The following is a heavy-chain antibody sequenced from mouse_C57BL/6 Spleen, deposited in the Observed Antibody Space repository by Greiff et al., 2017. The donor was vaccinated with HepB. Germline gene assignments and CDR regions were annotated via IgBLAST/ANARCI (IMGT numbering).Heavy chain of an antibody. CDR2: IDPSDSYT. V-gene: IGHV1-50*01. J-gene: IGHJ2*01. CDR3: ARADSNVCDY. Sequence: VQLQQPGAELVKPGASVKLSCKASGSTFPSYWMQWVKQRPGQGLEWIGEIDPSDSYTNDNQKFKGKATLTGDTSSSTAYMQLSSLTSEDSAVYDCARADSNVCDYWGQGTTLTVSS. CDR1: GSTFPSYW. D-gene: IGHD2-5*01.